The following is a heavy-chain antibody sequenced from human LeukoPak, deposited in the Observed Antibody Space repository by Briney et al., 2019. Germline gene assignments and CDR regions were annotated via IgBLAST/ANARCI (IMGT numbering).Heavy chain of an antibody. CDR3: AKVVVTATWYYYYGMDV. Sequence: GGSLRLSCAASGFTFSGYGMHWVRQAPGKGLEWVAVISYDGSNKYYADSVKGRFTISRDNSKNTLYLQMNSLRAEDTAVYYCAKVVVTATWYYYYGMDVWGQGTTVTVSS. CDR2: ISYDGSNK. CDR1: GFTFSGYG. V-gene: IGHV3-30*18. J-gene: IGHJ6*02. D-gene: IGHD2-21*02.